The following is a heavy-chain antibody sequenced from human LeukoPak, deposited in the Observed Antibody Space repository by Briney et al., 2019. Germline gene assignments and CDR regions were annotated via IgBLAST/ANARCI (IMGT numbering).Heavy chain of an antibody. V-gene: IGHV1-69*05. D-gene: IGHD3-22*01. CDR1: GGTFSSYA. Sequence: SVKVSCKASGGTFSSYAISWVRQAPGQGLEWMGGIIPIFGTANYAQKFQGRVTMTRDTSTSTVYMELSSLRSEDTAVYYCARDFLYYYDSSGYSYYFDYWGQGTLVTVSS. J-gene: IGHJ4*02. CDR3: ARDFLYYYDSSGYSYYFDY. CDR2: IIPIFGTA.